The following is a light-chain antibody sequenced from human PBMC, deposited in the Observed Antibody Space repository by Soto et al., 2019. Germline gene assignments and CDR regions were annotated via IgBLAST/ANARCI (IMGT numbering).Light chain of an antibody. V-gene: IGKV2-28*01. J-gene: IGKJ1*01. CDR1: QSLLHTSGDNY. CDR2: LGS. Sequence: DIVLTQSPLSLSVTPGEPASITCTSSQSLLHTSGDNYLDWYVQRPGQSPQLLIYLGSKRAPGVSDRISGTGSDTRFTLRISRVEADDVAIYYCMQAKQIPRTFGQGTKVDIK. CDR3: MQAKQIPRT.